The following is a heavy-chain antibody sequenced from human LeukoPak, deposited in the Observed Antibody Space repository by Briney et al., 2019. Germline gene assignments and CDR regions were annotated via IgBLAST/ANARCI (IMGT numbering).Heavy chain of an antibody. J-gene: IGHJ5*02. V-gene: IGHV4-34*01. CDR1: GGSFSGYY. CDR3: ASKGWFDP. CDR2: INHSGST. Sequence: SETLSLTCAVYGGSFSGYYWSWIRQPPGKGLEWIGEINHSGSTNYNPSHKSRVTISVDTSKNQFSLKLSSVTAADTAVYYCASKGWFDPWGQGTLVTVSS.